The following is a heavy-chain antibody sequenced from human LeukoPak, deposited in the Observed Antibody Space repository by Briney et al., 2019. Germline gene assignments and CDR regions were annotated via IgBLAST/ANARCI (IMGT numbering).Heavy chain of an antibody. Sequence: GGSLRLSCAASGFTFSSYWMHWVRQAPGKGLVWVSRINSDGSSTSYADSVKGRFTISRDNSKNTVDLQMNRLRIEDTAVYYCVKESLEGDTWGQGTLVTVSS. D-gene: IGHD1-1*01. CDR1: GFTFSSYW. CDR3: VKESLEGDT. V-gene: IGHV3-74*01. CDR2: INSDGSST. J-gene: IGHJ5*02.